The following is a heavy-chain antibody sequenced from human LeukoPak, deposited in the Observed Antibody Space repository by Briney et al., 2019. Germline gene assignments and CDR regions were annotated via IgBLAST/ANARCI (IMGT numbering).Heavy chain of an antibody. CDR2: ISSDGNHK. V-gene: IGHV3-30-3*01. D-gene: IGHD5-12*01. J-gene: IGHJ5*02. CDR3: ARDRLPPPGVYCFDP. CDR1: GFTFSSYE. Sequence: PGGSLRLSCAASGFTFSSYEMNWVRQAPGEGLEWVAAISSDGNHKHFADSVRGRFTISRDNSKNTLFLQMNSLRPDDTAVYYCARDRLPPPGVYCFDPWGQGTLVTVSS.